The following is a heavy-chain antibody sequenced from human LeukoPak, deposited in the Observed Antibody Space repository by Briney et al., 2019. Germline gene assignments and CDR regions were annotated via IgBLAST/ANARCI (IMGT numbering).Heavy chain of an antibody. CDR2: ISSSGSTI. Sequence: GGSLRLSCAASGFTFSSYEMNWVRQAPGKGLEWVSYISSSGSTIYYADSVKGRFTISRDNAKNSLHLQMNSLRAEDTAVYYCALTGRSSGYYSFGAFDIWGQGTMVTVSS. CDR3: ALTGRSSGYYSFGAFDI. V-gene: IGHV3-48*03. CDR1: GFTFSSYE. D-gene: IGHD3-22*01. J-gene: IGHJ3*02.